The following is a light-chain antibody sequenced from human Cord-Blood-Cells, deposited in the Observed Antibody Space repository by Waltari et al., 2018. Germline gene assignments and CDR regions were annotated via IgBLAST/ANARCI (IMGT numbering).Light chain of an antibody. Sequence: EIVLTRSPATLSLSPVERATLSCRASQSVSSYLAWYQQKPGQAPRLLIYDASNRATGIPARFSGSGSGTDFTLTISSLEPEDFAVYDCQQRSNWPPLTFGGGTKVELK. V-gene: IGKV3-11*01. CDR2: DAS. CDR1: QSVSSY. J-gene: IGKJ4*01. CDR3: QQRSNWPPLT.